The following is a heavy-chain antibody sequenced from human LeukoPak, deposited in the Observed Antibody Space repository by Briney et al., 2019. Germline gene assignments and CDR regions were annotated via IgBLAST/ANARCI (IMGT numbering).Heavy chain of an antibody. CDR2: ISGSGGST. CDR1: GFTFSSYA. CDR3: AKDRGFHNWFDP. J-gene: IGHJ5*02. Sequence: GGCLRLSCAASGFTFSSYAMSWVRQAPGKGLEWVSAISGSGGSTYYADSVKGRFTISRDNSKNTLYLQMNSLRAEDTAVYYCAKDRGFHNWFDPWGQGTLVTVSS. V-gene: IGHV3-23*01.